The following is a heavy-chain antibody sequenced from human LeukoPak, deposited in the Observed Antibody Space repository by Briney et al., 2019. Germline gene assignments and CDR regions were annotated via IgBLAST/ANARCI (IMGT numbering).Heavy chain of an antibody. CDR2: INYSGST. Sequence: SETLSLTCTVSGGSISSYYWSWIRQPPGKGLEWIGYINYSGSTKYSPSLKSRVTISVDASKKQFSLKLNSVTAADTAVYYRHRINNYYMDVWGKGTTVTV. D-gene: IGHD3-10*01. CDR3: HRINNYYMDV. CDR1: GGSISSYY. J-gene: IGHJ6*03. V-gene: IGHV4-59*01.